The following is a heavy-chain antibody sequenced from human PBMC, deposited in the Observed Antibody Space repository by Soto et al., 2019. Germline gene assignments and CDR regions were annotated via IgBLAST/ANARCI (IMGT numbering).Heavy chain of an antibody. Sequence: SETLSLTCTVSGGSISSSSYYWGWIRQPPGKGLEWIGSIYYSGSTYYNPSLKSRVTISVDTSKNQFSLKLSSVTAADTAVYYCASLTYGSGSYPTPHFDYWGQGTLVTVSS. J-gene: IGHJ4*02. CDR2: IYYSGST. CDR1: GGSISSSSYY. V-gene: IGHV4-39*01. CDR3: ASLTYGSGSYPTPHFDY. D-gene: IGHD3-10*01.